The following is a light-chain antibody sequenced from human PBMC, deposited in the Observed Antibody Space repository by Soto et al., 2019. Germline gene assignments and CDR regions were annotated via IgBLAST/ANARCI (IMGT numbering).Light chain of an antibody. V-gene: IGKV1-39*01. CDR3: QQYNSYSPLT. Sequence: IQMTQSPSSLSASVGGRVTITFRASQSISSYLNWYQQKPGKAPKLLIYAASSLQSGVPSRFSGSGSGTDFTLTISSLQPEDFATYYCQQYNSYSPLTFGQGTKVDI. CDR2: AAS. J-gene: IGKJ1*01. CDR1: QSISSY.